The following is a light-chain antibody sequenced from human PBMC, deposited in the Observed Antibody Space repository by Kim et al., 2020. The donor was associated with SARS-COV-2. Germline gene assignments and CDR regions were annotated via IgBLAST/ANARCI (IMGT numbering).Light chain of an antibody. J-gene: IGLJ2*01. CDR1: RLQYKY. CDR3: QTWDADTLV. Sequence: LPPVQTASINCSGYRLQYKYVYWYQQRPGQSPVLLIYQDKERPSGIPERFSGSSSGNTATLTISGTQLMDEADYYCQTWDADTLVFGGGTKLTVL. CDR2: QDK. V-gene: IGLV3-1*01.